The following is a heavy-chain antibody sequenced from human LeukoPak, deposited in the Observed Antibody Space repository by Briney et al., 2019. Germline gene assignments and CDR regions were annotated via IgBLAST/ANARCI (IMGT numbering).Heavy chain of an antibody. Sequence: SETLSLTCTVSGGSISSYYWSWIQQPPGKGLEWIGYIYYSGSTDYNPSLKSRVTISVDTSKNQFSLKLSSVTAADTAVYYCARYGSGSPRFDYWGQGTLVTVSS. CDR2: IYYSGST. V-gene: IGHV4-59*08. CDR1: GGSISSYY. CDR3: ARYGSGSPRFDY. J-gene: IGHJ4*02. D-gene: IGHD3-10*01.